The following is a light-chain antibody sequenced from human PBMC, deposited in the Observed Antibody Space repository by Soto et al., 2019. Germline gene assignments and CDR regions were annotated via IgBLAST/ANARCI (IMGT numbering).Light chain of an antibody. CDR1: SSNIGSNT. CDR3: VAWYDSLTGVV. CDR2: ANS. V-gene: IGLV1-44*01. Sequence: QSVLTQPPSASGTPGQGVTISCSGSSSNIGSNTVDWYQHLPGTAPKLLIYANSQRPSGVPDRFSGSKSGTSASLAISGLQSEDEADYYCVAWYDSLTGVVFGGGTKLTVL. J-gene: IGLJ3*02.